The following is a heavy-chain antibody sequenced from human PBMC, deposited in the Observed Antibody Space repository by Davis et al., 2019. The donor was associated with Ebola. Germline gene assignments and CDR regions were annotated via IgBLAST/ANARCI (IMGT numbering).Heavy chain of an antibody. D-gene: IGHD3-16*01. CDR3: ARGWGPLYFFDY. J-gene: IGHJ4*02. V-gene: IGHV3-48*02. CDR2: IGISSTTL. CDR1: GFIFSTYD. Sequence: GGSLRLSCAASGFIFSTYDMNWVRQAPGKGLEWVSYIGISSTTLNYADSVKGRFTISRDNAKNSLYLQMNSLKDEDTAVYYCARGWGPLYFFDYWGQGALVTVSS.